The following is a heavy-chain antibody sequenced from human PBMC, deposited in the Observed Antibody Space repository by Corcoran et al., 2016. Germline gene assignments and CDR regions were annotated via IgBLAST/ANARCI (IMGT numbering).Heavy chain of an antibody. D-gene: IGHD3-22*01. CDR3: ARGLHYYDSSGYSNYYGIDV. CDR1: GYTFTSYY. Sequence: QVQLVQSGAEVKKPGASVKVSCKASGYTFTSYYMHWVRQAPGQGLEWMGIINPSGGSTSYAQKFQGRVTMTRDTSTSTVYMELSSLRSEDTAVYYCARGLHYYDSSGYSNYYGIDVWGQGTTVTVSS. J-gene: IGHJ6*02. V-gene: IGHV1-46*01. CDR2: INPSGGST.